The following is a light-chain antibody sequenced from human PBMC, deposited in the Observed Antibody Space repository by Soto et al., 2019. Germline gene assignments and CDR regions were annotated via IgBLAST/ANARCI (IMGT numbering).Light chain of an antibody. J-gene: IGKJ2*01. CDR2: WAS. V-gene: IGKV4-1*01. CDR3: QQHYSRYT. Sequence: DIVMTQSPDSLAVSLGERATINCKSSQSVLYSSNNKNFLAWYQQKPGQPPKLLISWASTRESGVPHRFSGSGSGTDFTLTISSLQAEDVAGYYCQQHYSRYTFGQGTKLEI. CDR1: QSVLYSSNNKNF.